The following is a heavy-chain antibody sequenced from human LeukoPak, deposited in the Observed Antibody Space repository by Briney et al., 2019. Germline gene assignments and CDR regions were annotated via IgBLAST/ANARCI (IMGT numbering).Heavy chain of an antibody. CDR3: ARVVLLWFGEPYGWFDP. CDR2: IYYSGST. CDR1: GGSISSGGYY. V-gene: IGHV4-31*03. Sequence: SETLSLTCTVSGGSISSGGYYWSWIRQHPGRGLEWIGYIYYSGSTYYNPSLKSRVTISVDTSKNQFSLKLSSVTAADTAVYYCARVVLLWFGEPYGWFDPWGQGTLVTVSS. J-gene: IGHJ5*02. D-gene: IGHD3-10*01.